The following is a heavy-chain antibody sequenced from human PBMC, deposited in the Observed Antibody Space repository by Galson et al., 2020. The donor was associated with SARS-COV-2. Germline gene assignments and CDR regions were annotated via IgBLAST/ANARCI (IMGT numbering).Heavy chain of an antibody. D-gene: IGHD1-26*01. CDR3: ARSRSGSYSAPFDY. Sequence: QLGESLKISCAASGFTFSSYAMHWVRQAPGKGLEWVAVISYDGSNKYYADSVKGRFTISRDNSKNTLYLQMNSLRAEDTAVYYCARSRSGSYSAPFDYWGQGTLVTVSS. CDR2: ISYDGSNK. V-gene: IGHV3-30*04. J-gene: IGHJ4*02. CDR1: GFTFSSYA.